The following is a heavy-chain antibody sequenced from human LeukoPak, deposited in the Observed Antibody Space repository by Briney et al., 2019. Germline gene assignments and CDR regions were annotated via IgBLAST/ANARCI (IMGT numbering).Heavy chain of an antibody. D-gene: IGHD3-10*02. CDR3: AKELDTMFFDY. V-gene: IGHV3-43*01. Sequence: WGSLRLSCATSGFNFDRYTIHWVRQAPGKGLEWVSLAGWAGGTTFYSDSVRGRFTISRDSGRKSVYLQMNSLTTDDTAFYFCAKELDTMFFDYWGQGALVTVSS. CDR2: AGWAGGTT. J-gene: IGHJ4*02. CDR1: GFNFDRYT.